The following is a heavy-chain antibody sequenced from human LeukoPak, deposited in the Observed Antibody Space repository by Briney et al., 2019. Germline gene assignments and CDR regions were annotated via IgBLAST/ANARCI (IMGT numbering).Heavy chain of an antibody. CDR1: EFTFSSYT. Sequence: GGSLRLSCAASEFTFSSYTMHWVRQAPGKGLEWVAIISYDGNNKYYADSVKGRFTISRDNSKNTLFLQMNSLRAEDTAVYYCARVRYGSDYWGQGTLVTVSS. J-gene: IGHJ4*02. CDR3: ARVRYGSDY. CDR2: ISYDGNNK. D-gene: IGHD3-10*01. V-gene: IGHV3-30-3*01.